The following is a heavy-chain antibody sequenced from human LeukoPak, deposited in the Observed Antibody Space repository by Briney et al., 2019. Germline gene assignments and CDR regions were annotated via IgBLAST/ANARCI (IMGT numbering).Heavy chain of an antibody. CDR2: ITPNTGDT. Sequence: GASVTVSCKASGYTFSSFYLHWVRQAPGQGLEWMGIITPNTGDTTYAPKFQDRLIMTRDRSTSTVYMELHSLRSEDTAVYYCARSRNYYRVYFDNWGQGTPVPVSS. V-gene: IGHV1-46*01. CDR1: GYTFSSFY. D-gene: IGHD3-10*01. CDR3: ARSRNYYRVYFDN. J-gene: IGHJ4*02.